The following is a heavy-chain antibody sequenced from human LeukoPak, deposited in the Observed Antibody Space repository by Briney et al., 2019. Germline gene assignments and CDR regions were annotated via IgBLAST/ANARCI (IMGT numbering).Heavy chain of an antibody. CDR3: ARELVVVPAAQRYYGMDA. J-gene: IGHJ6*04. V-gene: IGHV3-30*04. D-gene: IGHD2-2*01. CDR2: ISYDGSNK. CDR1: GFTFSSYA. Sequence: GGSLRLSCAASGFTFSSYAMHWVRQAPGKGLEWVAVISYDGSNKYYADSVKGRFTISRDNSKNTLYLQMNSLRAEDTAVYYCARELVVVPAAQRYYGMDAWGKGTTVTVSS.